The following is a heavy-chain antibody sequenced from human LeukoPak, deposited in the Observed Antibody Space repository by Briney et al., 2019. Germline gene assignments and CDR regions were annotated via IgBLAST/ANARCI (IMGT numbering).Heavy chain of an antibody. Sequence: ASVKVSCKASGYTFTSYYMHWVRQAPGQGLEWMGIINPSGGSTSYAQKFQGRVTMTRDMSTSTVYMELSSLRSEDTAVYYCARDGGRITIFGVVFSYYYYYMDVWGKGTTVTVSS. D-gene: IGHD3-3*01. V-gene: IGHV1-46*01. CDR2: INPSGGST. CDR3: ARDGGRITIFGVVFSYYYYYMDV. J-gene: IGHJ6*03. CDR1: GYTFTSYY.